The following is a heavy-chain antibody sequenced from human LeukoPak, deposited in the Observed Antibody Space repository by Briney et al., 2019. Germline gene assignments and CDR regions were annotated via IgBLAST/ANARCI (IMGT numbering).Heavy chain of an antibody. CDR2: IYYSGST. D-gene: IGHD3-16*01. Sequence: SETLSLTCTVSGGSITSHYWTWIRQPPGKGLEWIGYIYYSGSTNYNPSLQSRVAMAVDTSKNQFSLKLDSVTAADTAVYYCARMLTFGVSAFDIWGQGTMVTVS. V-gene: IGHV4-59*11. J-gene: IGHJ3*02. CDR3: ARMLTFGVSAFDI. CDR1: GGSITSHY.